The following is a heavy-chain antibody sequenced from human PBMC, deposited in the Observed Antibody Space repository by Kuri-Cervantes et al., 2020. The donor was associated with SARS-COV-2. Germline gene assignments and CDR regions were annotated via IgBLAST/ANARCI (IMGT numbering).Heavy chain of an antibody. CDR3: ARHRKIYDYWGGRGYFYYYMDV. CDR2: VNHNGGA. D-gene: IGHD3/OR15-3a*01. V-gene: IGHV4-34*01. J-gene: IGHJ6*03. CDR1: GGSLRGSY. Sequence: SQTLSLTCGVYGGSLRGSYWSWIRQSPGKRLEWIGEVNHNGGANYNPSLRSRVTISVDPSKAQFSLNLISVTAADTAVYYCARHRKIYDYWGGRGYFYYYMDVCGKGTAVTVSS.